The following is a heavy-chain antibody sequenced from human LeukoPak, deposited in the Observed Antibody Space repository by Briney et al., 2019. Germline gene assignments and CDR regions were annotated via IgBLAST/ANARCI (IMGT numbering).Heavy chain of an antibody. CDR2: ISGSGGST. J-gene: IGHJ6*03. D-gene: IGHD4-17*01. CDR3: AKDYGDHTGYFYYYYMDV. V-gene: IGHV3-23*01. CDR1: GLTFSSYA. Sequence: GGSLRLSCAASGLTFSSYAMNWVRQAPGKGLELVSAISGSGGSTYYADSVKARFTISRDNSKNTLYLQMNSLRAEDTAIYYCAKDYGDHTGYFYYYYMDVWGKGTTVTVSS.